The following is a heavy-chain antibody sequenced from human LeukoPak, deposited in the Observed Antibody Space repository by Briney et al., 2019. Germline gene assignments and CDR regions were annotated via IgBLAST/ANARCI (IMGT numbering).Heavy chain of an antibody. J-gene: IGHJ4*02. Sequence: NPSETLSLTCTVSGGSISSSSYYWGWIRQPPGKGLEWIGSIYYSGSTYYNPSLKSRVTISVDTSKNQFSLKLSSVTAADTAVYYCARGGSGWSLWGQGTLVTVSS. CDR1: GGSISSSSYY. V-gene: IGHV4-39*07. CDR2: IYYSGST. D-gene: IGHD6-19*01. CDR3: ARGGSGWSL.